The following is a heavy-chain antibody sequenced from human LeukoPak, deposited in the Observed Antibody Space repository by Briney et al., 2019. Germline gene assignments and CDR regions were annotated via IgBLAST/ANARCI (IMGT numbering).Heavy chain of an antibody. J-gene: IGHJ3*02. D-gene: IGHD6-13*01. V-gene: IGHV3-23*01. CDR1: GFSFGNHA. CDR2: VSGSGDTT. Sequence: PGGSLRLSCAASGFSFGNHAMIWVRRAAGKGLEWVSVVSGSGDTTHYADSVRGRFTAFRDNSKNTLFLLLDSLRAEDTAVYYCARVGWYPQNDAFDIWGQGTMVTVSS. CDR3: ARVGWYPQNDAFDI.